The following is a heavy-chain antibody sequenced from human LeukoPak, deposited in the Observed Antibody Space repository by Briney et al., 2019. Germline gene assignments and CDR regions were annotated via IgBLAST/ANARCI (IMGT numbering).Heavy chain of an antibody. V-gene: IGHV1-46*01. Sequence: GSVKVSCKASGYTFTSYYMHWVRQAPGQGGGWVGIINPSGGSTSYAQKFQGRVTITMDMSTSNVYIELSSLRSEDTAVYYCARDDCTNGVCSINWFDPWGQGTLVTVSS. CDR3: ARDDCTNGVCSINWFDP. J-gene: IGHJ5*02. CDR1: GYTFTSYY. D-gene: IGHD2-8*01. CDR2: INPSGGST.